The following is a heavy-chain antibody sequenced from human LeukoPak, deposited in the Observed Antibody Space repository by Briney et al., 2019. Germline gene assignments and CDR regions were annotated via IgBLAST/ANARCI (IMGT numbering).Heavy chain of an antibody. CDR1: QFTFSSYA. V-gene: IGHV3-30-3*01. J-gene: IGHJ4*02. CDR2: ISNDGANK. D-gene: IGHD2-8*01. Sequence: PGGSLRLSCVASQFTFSSYAMHWVRQAPGKGLEWVAGISNDGANKYYADSVKGRFTISRDNSKNALYLQMNSLRGEDTAVYHCARDPVSTAVQINSDYWGQGTLVTVSS. CDR3: ARDPVSTAVQINSDY.